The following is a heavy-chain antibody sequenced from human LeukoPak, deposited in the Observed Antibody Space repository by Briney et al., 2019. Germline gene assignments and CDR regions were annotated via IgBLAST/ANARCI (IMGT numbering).Heavy chain of an antibody. CDR2: IIPIFGTA. D-gene: IGHD5-12*01. CDR1: GGTFSSYA. CDR3: ASDGYSGSAFDY. V-gene: IGHV1-69*13. Sequence: SVKVSCKASGGTFSSYAISWVRQAPGQGLEWMGGIIPIFGTANYAQKFQGRVTITADESTSTAYMELSSLRSEDTAVYYCASDGYSGSAFDYWGQGTLVTVSS. J-gene: IGHJ4*02.